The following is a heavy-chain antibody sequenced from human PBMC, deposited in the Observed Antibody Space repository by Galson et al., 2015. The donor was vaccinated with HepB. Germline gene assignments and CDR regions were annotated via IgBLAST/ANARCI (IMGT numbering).Heavy chain of an antibody. CDR2: IGYDDGSQK. V-gene: IGHV3-33*01. D-gene: IGHD1-1*01. Sequence: SLRLSCAASGFAFRNDGMHWVRQAPGKGLEWVAVIGYDDGSQKVYADSVKGRFTISRDNSKNTLYLEMNSLRVEDTAVYYCTRGPRIQLGRVDYWGQGTLVTVSS. J-gene: IGHJ4*02. CDR1: GFAFRNDG. CDR3: TRGPRIQLGRVDY.